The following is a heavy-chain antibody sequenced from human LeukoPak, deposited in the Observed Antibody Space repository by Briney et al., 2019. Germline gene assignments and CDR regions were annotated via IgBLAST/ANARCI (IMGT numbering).Heavy chain of an antibody. CDR3: ARGTGYSSGWYFDL. CDR1: GGSISSYY. D-gene: IGHD6-19*01. CDR2: IYYSGST. J-gene: IGHJ2*01. Sequence: SETLSLTCTVSGGSISSYYWSWIRQPPGKGLEWIGYIYYSGSTNYNPSLKSRVTISVDKSKNQFSLKLSSVTAADTAVYYCARGTGYSSGWYFDLWGRGTLVTVSS. V-gene: IGHV4-59*12.